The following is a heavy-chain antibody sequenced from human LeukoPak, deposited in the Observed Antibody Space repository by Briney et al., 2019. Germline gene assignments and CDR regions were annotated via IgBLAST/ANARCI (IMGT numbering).Heavy chain of an antibody. J-gene: IGHJ4*02. CDR2: IKQDGSEK. D-gene: IGHD3-10*01. CDR3: ARVFYYGSGELDY. Sequence: GGSLRLSCAASGFTFSSYSMNWVRQAPGKGLEWVANIKQDGSEKYYVDSVKGRFTISRDNAKNSLYLQMNSLRAEDTAVYYCARVFYYGSGELDYWGQGTLVTVSS. V-gene: IGHV3-7*01. CDR1: GFTFSSYS.